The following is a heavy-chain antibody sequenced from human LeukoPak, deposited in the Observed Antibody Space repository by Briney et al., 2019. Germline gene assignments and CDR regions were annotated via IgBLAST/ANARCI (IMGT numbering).Heavy chain of an antibody. Sequence: ASVKVSCKASGYTFTSYGISWVRQAPGQGLEWVGWISAYNGNTNYAQKLQGRVTMTTDTSTSTAYMELRSLRSDDTAVYYCARETPGVRWSDIWGQGTMVTVSS. J-gene: IGHJ3*02. CDR1: GYTFTSYG. D-gene: IGHD4-23*01. CDR3: ARETPGVRWSDI. CDR2: ISAYNGNT. V-gene: IGHV1-18*04.